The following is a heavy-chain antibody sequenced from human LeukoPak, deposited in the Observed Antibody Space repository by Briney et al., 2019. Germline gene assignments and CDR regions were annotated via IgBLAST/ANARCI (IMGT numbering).Heavy chain of an antibody. CDR3: AKDRLLLVGATVFILDASDI. CDR1: GFTFSSYA. Sequence: GGSLRLSCAASGFTFSSYAMSWVRQAPGKGLEWVSAISGSGGSTYYADSVKGRFTISRDNSKNTLYLQMNSLRAEDTAVYYCAKDRLLLVGATVFILDASDIWGQGTMVTVSS. J-gene: IGHJ3*02. V-gene: IGHV3-23*01. CDR2: ISGSGGST. D-gene: IGHD1-26*01.